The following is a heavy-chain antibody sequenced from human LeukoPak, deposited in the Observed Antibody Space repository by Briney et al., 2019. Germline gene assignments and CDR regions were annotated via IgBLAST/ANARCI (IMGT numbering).Heavy chain of an antibody. CDR3: ARERGYSSSWYTF. CDR1: GFTFSDYS. Sequence: GGSLRLSCAASGFTFSDYSMNWVRQAPGKGLEWVSYISSSSKPVYYADSVKGRFTISRDNARNSLYLQMNNLRAEDTAVYYCARERGYSSSWYTFWGQGTLVTVSS. D-gene: IGHD6-13*01. J-gene: IGHJ4*02. CDR2: ISSSSKPV. V-gene: IGHV3-48*01.